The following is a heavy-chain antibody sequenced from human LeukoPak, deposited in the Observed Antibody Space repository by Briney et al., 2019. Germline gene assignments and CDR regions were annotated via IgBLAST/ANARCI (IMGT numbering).Heavy chain of an antibody. J-gene: IGHJ4*02. CDR1: GGTFSSYA. Sequence: SVKVSCKASGGTFSSYAISWVRQAPGQGLEWMGGIIPIFGTANYAQKFQGRVTITADKSTSTAYMELSSLRSEDTAVYYCARATYYYDSSGYYHFDYWGQGTLVTVSS. CDR3: ARATYYYDSSGYYHFDY. D-gene: IGHD3-22*01. V-gene: IGHV1-69*06. CDR2: IIPIFGTA.